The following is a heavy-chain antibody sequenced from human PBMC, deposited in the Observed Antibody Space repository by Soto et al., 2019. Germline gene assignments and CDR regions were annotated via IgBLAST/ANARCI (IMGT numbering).Heavy chain of an antibody. V-gene: IGHV3-73*01. CDR1: GFTFSGSA. CDR3: TRGKHEPFQLLVDAFDI. J-gene: IGHJ3*02. Sequence: PGGSLRLSCAASGFTFSGSAMHWVRQASGKGLEWVSRIRSKANSYATAYAASVKGRFTISRDDSKNTAYLQMNSLKTEDTAVYYCTRGKHEPFQLLVDAFDIWGQGTMVTVSS. D-gene: IGHD3-10*01. CDR2: IRSKANSYAT.